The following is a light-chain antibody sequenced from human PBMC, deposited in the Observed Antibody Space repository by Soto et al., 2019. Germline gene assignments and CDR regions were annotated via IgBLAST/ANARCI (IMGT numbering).Light chain of an antibody. Sequence: DIQLTQSPSFLSASLGDRVTITCRASQGISSSLVWYQQKPGKAPELLIYAASSLQSGIPSRFSGSGSGTEFTLTISSLQPEDFATYYCQQVYSSPLTFGGGTKVEAK. CDR2: AAS. J-gene: IGKJ4*01. V-gene: IGKV1-9*01. CDR3: QQVYSSPLT. CDR1: QGISSS.